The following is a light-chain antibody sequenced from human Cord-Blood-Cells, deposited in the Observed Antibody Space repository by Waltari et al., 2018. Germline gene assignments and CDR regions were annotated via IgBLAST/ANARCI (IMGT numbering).Light chain of an antibody. CDR1: QSISSY. CDR2: AAS. J-gene: IGKJ4*01. Sequence: DIQMTQSPSSLSASVGDRVTITCRASQSISSYLNWYQQKPGKAPKLLIYAASSLQSGVPSRFSGSGSGTDFTLTISSLQPEDFVTYYCQQSYGTPTFGGGTKVEIK. V-gene: IGKV1-39*01. CDR3: QQSYGTPT.